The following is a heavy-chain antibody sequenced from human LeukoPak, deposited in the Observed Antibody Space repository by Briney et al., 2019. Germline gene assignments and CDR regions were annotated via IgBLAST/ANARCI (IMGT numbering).Heavy chain of an antibody. CDR3: ARDLEMATIDYFDY. J-gene: IGHJ4*02. Sequence: GGSLRLSCAASGFSFSSYSMNWVRQAPGKGLEWLSYISSSSSTIHYADSVKGRFTISRDNAKNSLYLQMNSLRAEDTAVYYCARDLEMATIDYFDYWGQGTLVTVSS. D-gene: IGHD5-24*01. V-gene: IGHV3-48*04. CDR2: ISSSSSTI. CDR1: GFSFSSYS.